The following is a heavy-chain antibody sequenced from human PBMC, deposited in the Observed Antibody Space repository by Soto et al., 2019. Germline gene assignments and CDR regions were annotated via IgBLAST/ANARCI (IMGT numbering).Heavy chain of an antibody. V-gene: IGHV3-73*01. CDR1: GFTVSGSA. J-gene: IGHJ4*02. D-gene: IGHD3-16*02. CDR3: TRPSFTFGGVIGVDY. CDR2: IRSKANSYAT. Sequence: XVSLQLSCAASGFTVSGSAMHWVRQASGKGLEWVGRIRSKANSYATAYAASVKGRFTISRDDSKNTAYLQMNSLKTEDTAVYYCTRPSFTFGGVIGVDYWGQGTLVTVSS.